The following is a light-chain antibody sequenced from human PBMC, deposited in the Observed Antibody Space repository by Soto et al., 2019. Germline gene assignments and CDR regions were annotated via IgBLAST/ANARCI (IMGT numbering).Light chain of an antibody. CDR1: SSNIGAGYD. CDR2: GNS. V-gene: IGLV1-40*01. Sequence: QLVLTQPPSVSGALGQRVTISCTGSSSNIGAGYDVHWYQQLPGTAPKLLIYGNSNRPSGVPDRFSGSKSGTSASLAITGLQAEDEADYYCQSYDSSLSGHVVFGGGTKVTVL. J-gene: IGLJ2*01. CDR3: QSYDSSLSGHVV.